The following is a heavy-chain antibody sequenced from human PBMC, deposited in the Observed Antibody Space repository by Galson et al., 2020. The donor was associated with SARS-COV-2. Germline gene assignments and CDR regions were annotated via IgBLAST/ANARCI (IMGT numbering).Heavy chain of an antibody. CDR1: GYTFTSYG. CDR2: IYPGDSDT. D-gene: IGHD6-19*01. Sequence: KVSCKASGYTFTSYGISWVRQMPGKGLEWMGIIYPGDSDTRYSPSFQGQVTISADKSISTAYLQWSSLKASDTAMYYCARISSGWQYYYYYYMDVWGKGTTVTVSS. V-gene: IGHV5-51*01. J-gene: IGHJ6*03. CDR3: ARISSGWQYYYYYYMDV.